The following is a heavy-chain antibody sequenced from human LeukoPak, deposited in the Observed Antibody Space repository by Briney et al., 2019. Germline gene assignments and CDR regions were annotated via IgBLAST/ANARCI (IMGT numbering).Heavy chain of an antibody. CDR3: AKYGDYGGIGNYFDY. D-gene: IGHD4-23*01. V-gene: IGHV3-23*01. CDR2: ISGSGGRS. Sequence: GGSLRLSCAGSGFTSSSYAMSWVRQAPGKGLEWVSGISGSGGRSYYADSVKARFTISRDNSKNTLYLQMNSLRAEDTAVYYCAKYGDYGGIGNYFDYWGQGTLVTVSS. CDR1: GFTSSSYA. J-gene: IGHJ4*02.